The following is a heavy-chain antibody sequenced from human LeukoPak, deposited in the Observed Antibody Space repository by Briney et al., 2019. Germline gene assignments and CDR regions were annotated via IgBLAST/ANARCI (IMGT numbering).Heavy chain of an antibody. Sequence: ASVTVSFKASGYTFTSYYMHWVRQAPAQGLEGMGRIYPGGGITSYAQTFQGRVTMTRDMSTSTVYMELSSLTSKDTAVYYCARGDNDFFPRTFNYWGQGTLVTVSS. D-gene: IGHD3-3*01. J-gene: IGHJ4*02. CDR1: GYTFTSYY. CDR3: ARGDNDFFPRTFNY. CDR2: IYPGGGIT. V-gene: IGHV1-46*01.